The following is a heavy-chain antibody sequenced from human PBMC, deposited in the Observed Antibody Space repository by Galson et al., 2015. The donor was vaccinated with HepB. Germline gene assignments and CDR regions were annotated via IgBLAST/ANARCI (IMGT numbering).Heavy chain of an antibody. CDR3: TRGPPLLWFGETPEGDAFDI. D-gene: IGHD3-10*01. CDR1: GFTFGDYA. Sequence: SLRLSCAASGFTFGDYAMSWFRQAPGKGLEWVGFIRSKAYGGTTEYAASVKGRFTISRDDSKSIAYLQMNSLKTEDTAVYYCTRGPPLLWFGETPEGDAFDIWGQGTM. V-gene: IGHV3-49*03. J-gene: IGHJ3*02. CDR2: IRSKAYGGTT.